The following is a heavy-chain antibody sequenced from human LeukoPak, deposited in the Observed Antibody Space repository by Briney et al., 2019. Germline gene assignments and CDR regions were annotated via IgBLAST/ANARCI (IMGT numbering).Heavy chain of an antibody. CDR1: GYTFTSYG. CDR3: ASLVLAGTGEEDAFDI. CDR2: ISAYNGNT. Sequence: ASVKVSCKASGYTFTSYGISWVRQAPGQGLEWMGWISAYNGNTNYAQKLQGRVTMTTDTSTSTAYMELRSLRSDDTAVYYCASLVLAGTGEEDAFDIWGPGTMVTVSS. V-gene: IGHV1-18*01. J-gene: IGHJ3*02. D-gene: IGHD6-19*01.